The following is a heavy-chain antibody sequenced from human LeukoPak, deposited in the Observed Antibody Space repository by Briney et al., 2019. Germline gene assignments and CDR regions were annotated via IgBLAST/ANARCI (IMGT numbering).Heavy chain of an antibody. CDR3: ARDMDDFWSGYSPY. Sequence: GALRLSCAGSGFTFSDYYMSWIRQAPGEGVGWVLYISSSGSTIYYADPVKGRFTISRDNAKNSLYLQMNSLRAEDTAVYYCARDMDDFWSGYSPYWGQGTLVTVSS. CDR2: ISSSGSTI. D-gene: IGHD3-3*01. J-gene: IGHJ4*02. V-gene: IGHV3-11*01. CDR1: GFTFSDYY.